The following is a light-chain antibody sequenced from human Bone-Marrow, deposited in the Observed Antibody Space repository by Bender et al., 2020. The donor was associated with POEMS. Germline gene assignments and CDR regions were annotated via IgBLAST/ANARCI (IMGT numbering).Light chain of an antibody. Sequence: QSALTQPASVSGSPGQSITISCAGTSSDVGSYRLVSWYQQHPDKAPKLIIYEVTKRPSGVSNRFAGSKSGNTASLTISGLQAEDEADYYCCSYAGSYTLLFGGGTKLTVL. CDR1: SSDVGSYRL. V-gene: IGLV2-23*01. CDR3: CSYAGSYTLL. J-gene: IGLJ2*01. CDR2: EVT.